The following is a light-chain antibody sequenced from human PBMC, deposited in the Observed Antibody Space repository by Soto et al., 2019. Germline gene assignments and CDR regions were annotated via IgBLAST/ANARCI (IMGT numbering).Light chain of an antibody. V-gene: IGKV3-11*01. CDR2: DAS. CDR1: QSVGTY. Sequence: EIVLTQSPATLSLSPGERATLSCRASQSVGTYLAWYQHNPGQAPRLLIYDASNRATGIPARFSGNGSGTGFTPTINSPKPEDFSVYFCQQRYKWPNTFGQGTKLEIK. CDR3: QQRYKWPNT. J-gene: IGKJ2*01.